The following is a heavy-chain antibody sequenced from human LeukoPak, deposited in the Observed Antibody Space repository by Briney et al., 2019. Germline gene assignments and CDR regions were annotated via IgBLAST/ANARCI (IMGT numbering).Heavy chain of an antibody. V-gene: IGHV3-33*01. Sequence: GRSLRLSCAASGFTFSSYDMHRVRQAPGKGLEWVAVIWFDGSSKYYADSVKGRLTISRDNSKNTLYLQMNSLRAEDTAVYYCARGLEGVRGVIITTAFDIWGQGTMVTVSS. CDR3: ARGLEGVRGVIITTAFDI. D-gene: IGHD3-10*01. CDR1: GFTFSSYD. CDR2: IWFDGSSK. J-gene: IGHJ3*02.